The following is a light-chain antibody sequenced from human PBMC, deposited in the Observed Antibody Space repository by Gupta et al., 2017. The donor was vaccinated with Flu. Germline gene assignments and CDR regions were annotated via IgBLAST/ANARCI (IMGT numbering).Light chain of an antibody. J-gene: IGLJ1*01. Sequence: QSVLTHPPSASGSPGERVPISCSRSRSNIGVNSVNWYQQLPGTSPKLLIFSSDHRPSGAPEQFSGSKSGTSASMAISGLQSEDEADYYCAPWDDSLNVDVFGTGTKVTVL. CDR1: RSNIGVNS. CDR2: SSD. CDR3: APWDDSLNVDV. V-gene: IGLV1-44*01.